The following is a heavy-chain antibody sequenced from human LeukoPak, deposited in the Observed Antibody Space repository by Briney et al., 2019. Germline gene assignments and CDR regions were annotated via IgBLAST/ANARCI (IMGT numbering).Heavy chain of an antibody. Sequence: GVTVKISCKASGYCFNDYYIHWVQLAPGKGFAWVGRVDPEDAETIYARNFQDRVTITADSSTDTVYMELSSLRSEDTATYYCATAGHKGGHFRYFHYWGQGTLVTVSS. CDR1: GYCFNDYY. D-gene: IGHD2/OR15-2a*01. J-gene: IGHJ4*02. CDR2: VDPEDAET. CDR3: ATAGHKGGHFRYFHY. V-gene: IGHV1-69-2*01.